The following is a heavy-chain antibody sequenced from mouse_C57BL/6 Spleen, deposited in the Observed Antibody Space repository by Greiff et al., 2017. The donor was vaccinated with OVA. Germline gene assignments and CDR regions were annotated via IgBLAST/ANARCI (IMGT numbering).Heavy chain of an antibody. V-gene: IGHV1-59*01. Sequence: QVQLKQPGAELVRPGTSVKLSCKASGYTFTSYWMHWVKQRPGQGLEWIGVIDPSDSYTNYNQKFKGKATLTVDTSSSTAYMQLSSLTSEDSAVYYCATGTGYFDYWGQGTTLTVSS. CDR3: ATGTGYFDY. D-gene: IGHD4-1*01. CDR1: GYTFTSYW. J-gene: IGHJ2*01. CDR2: IDPSDSYT.